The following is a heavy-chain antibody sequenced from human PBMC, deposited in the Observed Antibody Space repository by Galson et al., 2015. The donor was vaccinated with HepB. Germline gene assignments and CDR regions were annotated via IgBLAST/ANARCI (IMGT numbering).Heavy chain of an antibody. Sequence: SLRLSCAASGFTFSSYGMHWVRQAPGKGLEWVAVIWYDGSNKYYADSVKGRFTISRDNSKNTLYLQMNSLRAEDTAVYYCARTTVAGDALAFDIWGQGTMVTVSS. J-gene: IGHJ3*02. CDR2: IWYDGSNK. CDR1: GFTFSSYG. D-gene: IGHD6-19*01. CDR3: ARTTVAGDALAFDI. V-gene: IGHV3-33*01.